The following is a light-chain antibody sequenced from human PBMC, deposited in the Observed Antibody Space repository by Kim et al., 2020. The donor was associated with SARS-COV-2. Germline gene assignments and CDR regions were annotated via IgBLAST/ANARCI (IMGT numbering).Light chain of an antibody. CDR2: YDT. CDR1: NVGSKC. V-gene: IGLV3-21*04. J-gene: IGLJ2*01. CDR3: QVWDRSSNHVV. Sequence: SYELTQPPSVSMAPGKTARITCGGNNVGSKCVDWYQQKPGQAPVLVIYYDTDRPSGVPERFSGSNSGNTATLTISRIEAGDEADYYCQVWDRSSNHVVFGGGTKLTVL.